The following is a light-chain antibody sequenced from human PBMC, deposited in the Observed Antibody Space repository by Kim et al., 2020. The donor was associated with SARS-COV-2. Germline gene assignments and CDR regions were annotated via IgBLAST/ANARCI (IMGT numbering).Light chain of an antibody. CDR2: GNS. CDR3: QSYDSSLRV. J-gene: IGLJ3*02. CDR1: SSNIGAGYD. Sequence: QSVLTQPPSVSGAPGQRVTISCTGSSSNIGAGYDVHWYQQLPGTAPKLLIYGNSNRPSGVPDRFSGSKSGTSASLAITGLQAEDEADYYCQSYDSSLRVFCGGT. V-gene: IGLV1-40*01.